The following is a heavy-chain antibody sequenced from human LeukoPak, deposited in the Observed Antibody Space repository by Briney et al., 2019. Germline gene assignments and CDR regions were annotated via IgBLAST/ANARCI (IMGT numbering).Heavy chain of an antibody. D-gene: IGHD4-17*01. CDR3: ARLDDYGDYG. CDR2: IDPSDSDT. J-gene: IGHJ4*02. CDR1: GYIFTSYW. Sequence: GASLQISCKGSGYIFTSYWISWVRQLPGKGLEWMRRIDPSDSDTKYSPSFQGHVTISADKSISTAYLQWSSLKASDTATYYCARLDDYGDYGWGQGTLVTVSS. V-gene: IGHV5-10-1*01.